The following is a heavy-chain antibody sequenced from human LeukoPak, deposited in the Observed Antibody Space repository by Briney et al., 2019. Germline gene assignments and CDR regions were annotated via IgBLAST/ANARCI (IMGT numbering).Heavy chain of an antibody. V-gene: IGHV3-30*04. CDR3: RRYFDY. J-gene: IGHJ4*02. CDR2: ISYDGSNK. Sequence: GKGLEWVAVISYDGSNKSYADSVKGRFTISRDNSKNTLYLQMNSLRAEDTAVYYCRRYFDYWGQGTLVTVSS.